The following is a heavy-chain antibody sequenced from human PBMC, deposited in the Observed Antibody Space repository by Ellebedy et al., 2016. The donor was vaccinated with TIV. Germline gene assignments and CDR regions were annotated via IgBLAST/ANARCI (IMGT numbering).Heavy chain of an antibody. Sequence: AASVKVSCKASGYTFTSYDINWVRQAPGQGLEWMGWMNPNSGNTGYAQKFQGRVTMTRNTSISTAYMELSSLRSEDTAVYYCARDLDASYYYGMDVWGQGTTVTVSS. CDR1: GYTFTSYD. CDR2: MNPNSGNT. J-gene: IGHJ6*02. V-gene: IGHV1-8*01. CDR3: ARDLDASYYYGMDV.